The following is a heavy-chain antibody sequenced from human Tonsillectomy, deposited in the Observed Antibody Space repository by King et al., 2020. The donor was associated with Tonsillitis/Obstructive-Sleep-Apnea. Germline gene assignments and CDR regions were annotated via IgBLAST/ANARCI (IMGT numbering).Heavy chain of an antibody. J-gene: IGHJ5*02. D-gene: IGHD2-2*01. CDR2: INPNSGGT. CDR3: AGYEVVPAAIWFDP. V-gene: IGHV1-2*06. CDR1: GYTFTGYY. Sequence: VQLVESGAEVKKPGASGKVSCKASGYTFTGYYMHWVRQAPGQGLEWMGRINPNSGGTNYAQKFQGRVTMTRDTSISTASMERRRLRSDDTAVYYCAGYEVVPAAIWFDPWGQGTLVTVSS.